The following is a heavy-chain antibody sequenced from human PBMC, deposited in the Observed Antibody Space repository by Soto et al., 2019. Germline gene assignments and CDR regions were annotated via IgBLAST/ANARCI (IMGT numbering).Heavy chain of an antibody. Sequence: SETLSLTCAVYGGSFSGYYWSWIRQPPGKGLEWIGEINHSGSTNYNPSLKSRVTISVDTSASTAYMELSSLRSEDTAVYYCARLNLIGLPDLVNWFDPWGQGTLVTVSS. D-gene: IGHD3-16*01. CDR2: INHSGST. J-gene: IGHJ5*02. CDR3: ARLNLIGLPDLVNWFDP. CDR1: GGSFSGYY. V-gene: IGHV4-34*01.